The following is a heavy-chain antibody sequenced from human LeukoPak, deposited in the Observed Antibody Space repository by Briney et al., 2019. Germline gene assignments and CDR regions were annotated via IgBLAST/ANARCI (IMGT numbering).Heavy chain of an antibody. D-gene: IGHD3-9*01. CDR2: ISSSSSYI. J-gene: IGHJ4*02. V-gene: IGHV3-21*01. CDR1: GFTFSSYS. Sequence: GGSLRLSCAASGFTFSSYSMNWVRQAPGKGLEWVSSISSSSSYIYYADSVKGRFTISRDNAKNSLYLQMNSLRAEDTAVYYCARDHYGILTGYVDYWGQGTLVTVSS. CDR3: ARDHYGILTGYVDY.